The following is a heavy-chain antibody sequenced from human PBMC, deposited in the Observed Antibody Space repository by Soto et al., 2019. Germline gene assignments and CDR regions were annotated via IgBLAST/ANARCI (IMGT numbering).Heavy chain of an antibody. Sequence: GGSLRLSGAASGFTFSNYSISWVRQAPWKGLEWVSGISISGDNTMYADSVKGRFTISRDNSKHTLYLRMISLRAEDTAVYYCAKDHVNGYSTKWYDFGGQGTLVTVCS. CDR3: AKDHVNGYSTKWYDF. CDR1: GFTFSNYS. CDR2: ISISGDNT. V-gene: IGHV3-23*01. D-gene: IGHD6-13*01. J-gene: IGHJ5*01.